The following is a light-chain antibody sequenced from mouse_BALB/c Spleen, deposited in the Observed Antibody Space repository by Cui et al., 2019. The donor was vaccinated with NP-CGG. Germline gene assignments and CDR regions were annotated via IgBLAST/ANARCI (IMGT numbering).Light chain of an antibody. CDR3: ALWYSNHWV. V-gene: IGLV1*01. J-gene: IGLJ1*01. CDR2: GTN. Sequence: QTLVTQKSALTQSPGETVTLTCRSSTGAVTTSNYANWVQEKPDHLFTGLIGGTNNRTPGVPARFSGSLIGDKAALTITGAQTEDEAIYFCALWYSNHWVFGGGTKLTVL. CDR1: TGAVTTSNY.